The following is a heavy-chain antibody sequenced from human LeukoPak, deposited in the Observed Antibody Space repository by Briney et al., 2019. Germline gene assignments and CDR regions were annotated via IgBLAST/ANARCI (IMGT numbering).Heavy chain of an antibody. D-gene: IGHD3-10*01. Sequence: SETLSLTCTVSGGSISSYYWSWIRQPPGKGLEWIGDIYYSGSTNYNPSLKSQVTISVDTSKNQFSLKLSSVTAADTAVYYCARVTVDYYGSGSYSPRFDPWGQGTLVTVSS. V-gene: IGHV4-59*01. CDR1: GGSISSYY. CDR3: ARVTVDYYGSGSYSPRFDP. J-gene: IGHJ5*02. CDR2: IYYSGST.